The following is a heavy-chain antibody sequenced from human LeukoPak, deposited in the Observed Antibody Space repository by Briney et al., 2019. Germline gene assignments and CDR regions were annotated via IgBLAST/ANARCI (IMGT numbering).Heavy chain of an antibody. Sequence: SETLSLTCAVYGGSFSGYYWSWIRQPPGKGLEWIGEINHSGSTNYNPSLKSRVTISVDTSKNQFSLKLSSVTAADTAVYYCARLSGDCSGGSCYSKIDYWGQGTLVTVSS. V-gene: IGHV4-34*01. CDR3: ARLSGDCSGGSCYSKIDY. D-gene: IGHD2-15*01. J-gene: IGHJ4*02. CDR1: GGSFSGYY. CDR2: INHSGST.